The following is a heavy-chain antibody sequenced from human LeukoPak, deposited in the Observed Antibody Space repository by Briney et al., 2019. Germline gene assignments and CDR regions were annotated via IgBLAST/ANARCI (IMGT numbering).Heavy chain of an antibody. CDR2: IYHSGST. CDR3: ASIAAAGTEGIYYFDY. CDR1: GGSISSGGCY. Sequence: SQTLSLTCTVSGGSISSGGCYWGWLRQPPGKGLEWIGYIYHSGSTYYNPSLKSRVTISVDRSKNQFSLKLSSVTAADTAVYYCASIAAAGTEGIYYFDYWGQGTLVTVSS. D-gene: IGHD6-13*01. V-gene: IGHV4-30-2*01. J-gene: IGHJ4*02.